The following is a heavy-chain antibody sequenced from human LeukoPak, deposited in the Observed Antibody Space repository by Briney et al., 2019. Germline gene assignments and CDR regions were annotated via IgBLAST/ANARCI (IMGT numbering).Heavy chain of an antibody. V-gene: IGHV1-69*05. CDR1: GGTFSSYA. CDR2: IIPIFGTA. Sequence: ASVKVSCKASGGTFSSYAISWVRQAPGQGLEWMGGIIPIFGTANYAQKFQGRVTITTDESTSTAYMELSSLRSEDTAVYYCARSPLVPAARSPSYYYYMDVWGKGTTVTVSS. CDR3: ARSPLVPAARSPSYYYYMDV. J-gene: IGHJ6*03. D-gene: IGHD2-2*01.